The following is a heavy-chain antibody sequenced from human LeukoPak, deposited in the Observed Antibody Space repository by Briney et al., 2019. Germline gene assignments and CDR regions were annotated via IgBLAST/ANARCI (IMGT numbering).Heavy chain of an antibody. V-gene: IGHV3-11*06. Sequence: DSVQGRFTISRDNAKNSLYLQMNSLRAEDTAVYYCARDRVYRGLSYSSSLDYWGQGTLVTVSS. CDR3: ARDRVYRGLSYSSSLDY. D-gene: IGHD6-13*01. J-gene: IGHJ4*02.